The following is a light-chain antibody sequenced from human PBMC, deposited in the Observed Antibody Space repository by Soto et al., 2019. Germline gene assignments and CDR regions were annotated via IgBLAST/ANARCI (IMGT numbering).Light chain of an antibody. CDR2: AAS. Sequence: GDGVTITCRASQGISSYLNWYQQKPGKAPKLLIYAASSFQSGVPSRFSGSGSGTDFTLTISSLQPEDFATYYCQQSYSTPQTFGQGTKVDIK. CDR3: QQSYSTPQT. V-gene: IGKV1-39*01. CDR1: QGISSY. J-gene: IGKJ1*01.